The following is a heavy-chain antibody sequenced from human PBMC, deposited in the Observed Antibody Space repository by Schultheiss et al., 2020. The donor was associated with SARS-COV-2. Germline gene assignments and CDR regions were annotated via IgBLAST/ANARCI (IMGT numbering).Heavy chain of an antibody. J-gene: IGHJ5*02. CDR3: ARDVRPLRPINWFDP. V-gene: IGHV1-2*02. D-gene: IGHD3-10*02. CDR1: GYTFTGYY. Sequence: ASVKVSCKASGYTFTGYYMHWVRQAPGQGLEWMGWINPNSGGTNYAQKLQGRVTMTTDTSTSTAYMELRSLRSDDTAVYYCARDVRPLRPINWFDPWGQGTLVTVSS. CDR2: INPNSGGT.